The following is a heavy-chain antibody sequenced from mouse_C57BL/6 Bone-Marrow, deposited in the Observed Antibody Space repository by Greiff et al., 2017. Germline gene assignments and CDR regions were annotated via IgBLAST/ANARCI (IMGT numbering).Heavy chain of an antibody. CDR1: GYTFTSSW. CDR2: IYPGNSDT. D-gene: IGHD4-1*01. CDR3: TRGLSSWDFDY. V-gene: IGHV1-5*01. Sequence: VQLQQSGTVLARPGASVKMSCKTSGYTFTSSWMHWVKQRPGQGLEWIGAIYPGNSDTSYNQKFKGKAKLTAVTSASTAYMELSSLTNRDSAVYYCTRGLSSWDFDYWGQGTTLTVSS. J-gene: IGHJ2*01.